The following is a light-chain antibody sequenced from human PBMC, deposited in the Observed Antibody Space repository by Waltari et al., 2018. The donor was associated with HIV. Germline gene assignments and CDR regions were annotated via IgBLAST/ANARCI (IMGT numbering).Light chain of an antibody. CDR2: DVS. CDR3: SSYTISSTLV. Sequence: QSALTQPASVSGSPGQSITISCTGTSSAVGGYNYVSWYQQHPGKAPKLMIYDVSNRPSGVSKRFSGSKSGNTASLTISGLQAEDEADYYCSSYTISSTLVFGGGTKLTVL. J-gene: IGLJ2*01. V-gene: IGLV2-14*01. CDR1: SSAVGGYNY.